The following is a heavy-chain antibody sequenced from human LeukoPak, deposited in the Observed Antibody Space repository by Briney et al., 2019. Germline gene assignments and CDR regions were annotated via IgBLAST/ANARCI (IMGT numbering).Heavy chain of an antibody. V-gene: IGHV1-18*01. Sequence: GASVKVSCKASGYTFTSYGISWVRQAPGQGLEWMGWISAYNGNTNYAQKLQGRVTMTTDTSTSTAYMELRSLRSDDTAVYYCARMFWSGSNGLRYYYGMDVWGQGTTVTVSS. CDR2: ISAYNGNT. D-gene: IGHD3-3*01. J-gene: IGHJ6*02. CDR1: GYTFTSYG. CDR3: ARMFWSGSNGLRYYYGMDV.